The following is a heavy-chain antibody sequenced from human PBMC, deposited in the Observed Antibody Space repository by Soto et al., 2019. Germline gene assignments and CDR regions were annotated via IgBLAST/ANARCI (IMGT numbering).Heavy chain of an antibody. CDR3: ARDRIEAAGTPRFNYYYGMDV. CDR1: GFTVSSTY. J-gene: IGHJ6*02. V-gene: IGHV3-53*01. D-gene: IGHD6-13*01. CDR2: IYGGLTT. Sequence: GGSLRLSCAASGFTVSSTYMTWVRQAPGKGLEWVSVIYGGLTTSYADSVKGRFTISRDNPKNTVFLQMNSLRGEDTAVYYCARDRIEAAGTPRFNYYYGMDVWGQGTTVTVSS.